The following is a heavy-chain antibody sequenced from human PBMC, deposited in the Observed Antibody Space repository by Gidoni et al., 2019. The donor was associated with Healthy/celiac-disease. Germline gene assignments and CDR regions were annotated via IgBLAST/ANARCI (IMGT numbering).Heavy chain of an antibody. V-gene: IGHV3-43*02. D-gene: IGHD3-22*01. J-gene: IGHJ6*02. CDR2: ISGDGGST. CDR3: AKEAPLSGYGTQNYYYGMDV. Sequence: EVQLVESGGGVVQPGGSLRLSCAASGFTFDDYAMHWVRHAPGKGLEWVSLISGDGGSTYYADSVKGRFTISRDNSKNSLYLQMNSLRTEDTALYYCAKEAPLSGYGTQNYYYGMDVWGQGTTVTVSS. CDR1: GFTFDDYA.